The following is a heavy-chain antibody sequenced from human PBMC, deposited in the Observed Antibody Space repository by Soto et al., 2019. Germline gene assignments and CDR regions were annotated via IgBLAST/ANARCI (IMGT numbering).Heavy chain of an antibody. V-gene: IGHV1-2*02. Sequence: GASVKVSCKASGYTFTGYYMHWVRQAPGQGLEWMGWINPNSGGTNYAQKFQGRVTMTRDTSISTAYMELSRLRSDDTAVYYCARVLGATKLWDDYWGQGTLVTV. D-gene: IGHD1-26*01. CDR2: INPNSGGT. CDR3: ARVLGATKLWDDY. CDR1: GYTFTGYY. J-gene: IGHJ4*02.